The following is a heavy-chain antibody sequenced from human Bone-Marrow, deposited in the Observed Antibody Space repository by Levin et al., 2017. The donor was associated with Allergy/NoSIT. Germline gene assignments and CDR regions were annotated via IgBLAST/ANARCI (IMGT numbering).Heavy chain of an antibody. CDR3: ARDSLAEIVLVVYAIAYYYYYMDV. Sequence: AGGSLRLSCAASGFTFSSYWMSWVRQAPGKGLEWVANIKQDGSEKYYVDSVKGRFTISRDNAKNSLYLQMNSLRAEDTAVYYCARDSLAEIVLVVYAIAYYYYYMDVWGKGTTVTVSS. V-gene: IGHV3-7*03. CDR2: IKQDGSEK. J-gene: IGHJ6*03. D-gene: IGHD2-8*02. CDR1: GFTFSSYW.